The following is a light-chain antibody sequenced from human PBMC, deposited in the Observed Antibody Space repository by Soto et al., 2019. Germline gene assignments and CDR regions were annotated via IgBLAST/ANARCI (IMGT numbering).Light chain of an antibody. CDR3: QQYGSSLTWT. J-gene: IGKJ1*01. Sequence: EVVLTQSPGTVSLSPGERVTLSCRASQSVISKYLAWYQQRPGQAPRLLIYAASSWATGIPDRFSGSGSGTDFTLSISSLEPEDFAVYYCQQYGSSLTWTFGQGTKVEMK. V-gene: IGKV3-20*01. CDR2: AAS. CDR1: QSVISKY.